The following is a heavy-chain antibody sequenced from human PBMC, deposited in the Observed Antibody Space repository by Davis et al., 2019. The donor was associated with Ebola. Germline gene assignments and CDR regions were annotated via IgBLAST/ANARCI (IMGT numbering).Heavy chain of an antibody. V-gene: IGHV3-66*01. J-gene: IGHJ5*01. Sequence: PGGSLRLSCAASGFLVSNNYINWVRQVLGKGMEWVAAIYSGGSAHYRDSVKGRFIISRDNSKNTVDLQMNSLRAEDTALYYCARDRQCADNRCSGVEWFDSWGQGTLVTVSS. D-gene: IGHD3-10*02. CDR2: IYSGGSA. CDR3: ARDRQCADNRCSGVEWFDS. CDR1: GFLVSNNY.